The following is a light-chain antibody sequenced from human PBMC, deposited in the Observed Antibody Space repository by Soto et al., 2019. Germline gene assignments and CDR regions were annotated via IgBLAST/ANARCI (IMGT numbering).Light chain of an antibody. Sequence: EVVITQSPATLSVSPGERATLPCRASESVNNYLAWFQQKPGQAPRLLIYGASTRATGIPARFSGSGSGTEFTLTISSLQSEDFAVYYCQQYNNWWKFGQGTKV. J-gene: IGKJ1*01. CDR1: ESVNNY. CDR2: GAS. V-gene: IGKV3-15*01. CDR3: QQYNNWWK.